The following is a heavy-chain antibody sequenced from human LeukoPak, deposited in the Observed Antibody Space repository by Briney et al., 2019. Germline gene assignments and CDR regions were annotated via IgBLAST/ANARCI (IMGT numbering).Heavy chain of an antibody. CDR3: AKDRGSSGYAFDI. CDR1: GFTFSSYG. Sequence: GGSLRLSCAASGFTFSSYGMHWVRQAPGKGLEWVAVISYDGSNKYYADSVKGRFTISRDNSKNTLHLQMNSLRAEDTAVYYCAKDRGSSGYAFDIWGQGTMVTVSS. CDR2: ISYDGSNK. J-gene: IGHJ3*02. V-gene: IGHV3-30*18. D-gene: IGHD3-22*01.